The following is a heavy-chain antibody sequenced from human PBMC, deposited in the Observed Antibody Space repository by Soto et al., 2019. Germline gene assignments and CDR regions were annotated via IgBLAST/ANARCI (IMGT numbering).Heavy chain of an antibody. J-gene: IGHJ6*02. CDR3: ARGIVVVVDATSLDYYYGMDV. V-gene: IGHV1-8*01. D-gene: IGHD2-15*01. Sequence: ASVKVSCKASGYTFTSYDINWVRQATGQGLEWMGWMNPNSGNTGYAQKFQGRVTMTRNTSISTAYMELSSLRSEDTAVYYCARGIVVVVDATSLDYYYGMDVWGQGTTVRVSS. CDR2: MNPNSGNT. CDR1: GYTFTSYD.